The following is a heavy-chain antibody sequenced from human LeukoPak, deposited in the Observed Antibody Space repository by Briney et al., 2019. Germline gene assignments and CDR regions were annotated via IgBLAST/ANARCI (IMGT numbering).Heavy chain of an antibody. V-gene: IGHV3-7*05. J-gene: IGHJ4*02. D-gene: IGHD3-3*01. CDR3: AKDLPQYYDFWSGYYGGFDY. CDR2: INHDGTEK. CDR1: GFTFSTYW. Sequence: GGSLRLSCAASGFTFSTYWMAWVRQAPGKGLEWVADINHDGTEKYYVDSVKGRFTISRDNSKNSLYLQMNSLRTEDTALYYCAKDLPQYYDFWSGYYGGFDYWGQGTLVTVSS.